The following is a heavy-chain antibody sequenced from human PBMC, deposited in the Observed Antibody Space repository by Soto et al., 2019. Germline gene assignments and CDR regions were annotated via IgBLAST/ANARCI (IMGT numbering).Heavy chain of an antibody. J-gene: IGHJ4*02. CDR2: ISGSGGST. D-gene: IGHD3-10*01. V-gene: IGHV3-23*01. CDR3: AKPMWFGNPIRGYFDY. CDR1: GFTFTSYG. Sequence: SLRLSCAASGFTFTSYGMSWVRQAPGKGLEWVSTISGSGGSTYYADSVKGRFTISRDNSKNTLYLQMNRLRAEDTAVYYCAKPMWFGNPIRGYFDYWGQGTLVTVS.